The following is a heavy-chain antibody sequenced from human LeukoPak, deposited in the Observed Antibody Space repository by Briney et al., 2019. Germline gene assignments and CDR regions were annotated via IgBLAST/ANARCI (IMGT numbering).Heavy chain of an antibody. J-gene: IGHJ5*02. D-gene: IGHD7-27*01. CDR3: ARGSPLGINWFDP. Sequence: SETLSLTCAVYGGSFSGYYWSWIRQPPGKGLEWIGEINHSGSTNYNPSLKSRVTISVDTSKNQFSLKLSSVTAADTAVYYCARGSPLGINWFDPWGQGTLVTVSS. CDR2: INHSGST. V-gene: IGHV4-34*01. CDR1: GGSFSGYY.